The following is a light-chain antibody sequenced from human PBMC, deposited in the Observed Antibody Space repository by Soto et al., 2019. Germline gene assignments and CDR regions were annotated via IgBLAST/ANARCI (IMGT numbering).Light chain of an antibody. CDR2: TAS. Sequence: DIQMTQSPSTLSASVGDRVTITCRASQSIDTALAWYQQKPGKAPTLLIYTASNLEDGVPSRVSGSGFGTEFTLTISGLQPEDSATYYCQQANSFPISFGQGTRLEIK. V-gene: IGKV1-5*03. J-gene: IGKJ5*01. CDR1: QSIDTA. CDR3: QQANSFPIS.